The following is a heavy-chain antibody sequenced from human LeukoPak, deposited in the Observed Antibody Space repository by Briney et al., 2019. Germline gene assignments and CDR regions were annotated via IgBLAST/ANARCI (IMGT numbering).Heavy chain of an antibody. J-gene: IGHJ4*02. CDR3: ASSNSLVLWFGEWGSDY. V-gene: IGHV3-11*01. CDR1: GFTFSDYY. CDR2: ISSSGSTI. D-gene: IGHD3-10*01. Sequence: GGSLRLSCAASGFTFSDYYMSWIRQAPGKGLEWVSYISSSGSTIYYADSVKGRFTISRDNAKNSLYLQMNSLRAEDTAVYYCASSNSLVLWFGEWGSDYWGQGTLVTVSS.